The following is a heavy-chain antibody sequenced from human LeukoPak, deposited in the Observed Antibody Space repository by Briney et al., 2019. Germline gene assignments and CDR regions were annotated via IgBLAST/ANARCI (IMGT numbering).Heavy chain of an antibody. D-gene: IGHD3-3*01. CDR2: VHSSGST. Sequence: SETLSLTCDVSGDSGASSGSYWSGWFRQPPGKGLEWIGYVHSSGSTKYNSSLGSRVTISVDTSKNQFSLKLSSVTAADTAVYYCARGHYDFWSGYSSFDYWGQGTLVTVSS. J-gene: IGHJ4*02. CDR1: GDSGASSGSYW. CDR3: ARGHYDFWSGYSSFDY. V-gene: IGHV4-61*01.